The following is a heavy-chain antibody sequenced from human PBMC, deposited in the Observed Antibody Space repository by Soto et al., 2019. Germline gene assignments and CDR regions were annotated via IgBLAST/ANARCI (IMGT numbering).Heavy chain of an antibody. J-gene: IGHJ4*02. D-gene: IGHD6-6*01. V-gene: IGHV3-30-3*01. CDR3: ARDREKYSSSWGLIDY. CDR2: ISYDGSNK. CDR1: GFTFSSYA. Sequence: SGGSLRLSCAASGFTFSSYAMHCVRQAPGKGLEWVAVISYDGSNKYYADSVKGRFTISRDNSKNTLYLQMNSLRAEDTAVYYCARDREKYSSSWGLIDYWGQGTLVTVSS.